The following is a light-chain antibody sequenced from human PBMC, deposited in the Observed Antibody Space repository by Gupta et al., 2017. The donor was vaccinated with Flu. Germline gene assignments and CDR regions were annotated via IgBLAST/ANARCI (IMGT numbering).Light chain of an antibody. V-gene: IGKV3-11*01. CDR3: HQRSLT. CDR2: DAS. CDR1: QSVSSY. Sequence: EIVLTQSPATLSLSPGERATLSCRASQSVSSYLAWYQQKPGQAPRLLIYDASNRATGITDRVSGRGAGTDFTITISSREPEDFAGYDGHQRSLTFGQGTKVEIK. J-gene: IGKJ1*01.